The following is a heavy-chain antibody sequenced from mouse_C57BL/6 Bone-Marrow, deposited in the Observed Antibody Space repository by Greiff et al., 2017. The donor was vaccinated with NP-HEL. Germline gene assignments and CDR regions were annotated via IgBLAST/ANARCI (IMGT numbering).Heavy chain of an antibody. CDR3: ARTYYSNYGPWFAY. CDR2: INPNNGGT. V-gene: IGHV1-18*01. J-gene: IGHJ3*01. D-gene: IGHD2-5*01. CDR1: GYTFTDYN. Sequence: VQLQQSGPELVKPGASVKIPCKASGYTFTDYNMDWVKQSHGKSLEWIGDINPNNGGTIYNQKFKGKATLTVDKSSSTAYMELRSLTSEDTAVYYCARTYYSNYGPWFAYWGQGTLVTVSA.